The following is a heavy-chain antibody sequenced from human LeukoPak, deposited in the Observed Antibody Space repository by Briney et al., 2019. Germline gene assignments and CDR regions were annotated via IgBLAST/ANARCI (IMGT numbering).Heavy chain of an antibody. CDR1: GYTLTGYY. CDR3: QRVGDALNDAFDV. CDR2: IYPNTGGT. D-gene: IGHD1-26*01. Sequence: ASVKVSCKASGYTLTGYYMQWVPPGPRQGGERVGRIYPNTGGTNSAQKFQGRGTLTRDTSITTACMELSRLRAGDTAVFYCQRVGDALNDAFDVGGQGTLVSVSS. J-gene: IGHJ3*01. V-gene: IGHV1-2*06.